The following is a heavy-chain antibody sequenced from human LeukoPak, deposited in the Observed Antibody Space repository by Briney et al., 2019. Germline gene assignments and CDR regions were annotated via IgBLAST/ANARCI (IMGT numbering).Heavy chain of an antibody. J-gene: IGHJ4*02. D-gene: IGHD6-19*01. CDR3: ARRESSGFFDY. Sequence: PSETLSLTCTVSGGSISSDQWSWIRQPPGKGLEWIGYIYYSGSTSYNPSLNSRVTISLDTSKNQFSLNLSSVTAADTAVYYCARRESSGFFDYWGQGTLVTVSS. CDR2: IYYSGST. CDR1: GGSISSDQ. V-gene: IGHV4-59*08.